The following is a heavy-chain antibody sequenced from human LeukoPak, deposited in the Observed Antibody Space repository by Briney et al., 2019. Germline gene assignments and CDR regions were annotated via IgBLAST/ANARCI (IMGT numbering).Heavy chain of an antibody. CDR2: IEQDGSEK. D-gene: IGHD2-15*01. V-gene: IGHV3-7*01. Sequence: GGSLRLSCAASGFTFSRYWMSWVRQAPGKGLEWVANIEQDGSEKYYVDSAKGRFTISRDNVKNSLYLQMNSLRAEDTAVYYCAREFCSGANCYPMGAFDMWGQGTMVTVSS. CDR3: AREFCSGANCYPMGAFDM. J-gene: IGHJ3*02. CDR1: GFTFSRYW.